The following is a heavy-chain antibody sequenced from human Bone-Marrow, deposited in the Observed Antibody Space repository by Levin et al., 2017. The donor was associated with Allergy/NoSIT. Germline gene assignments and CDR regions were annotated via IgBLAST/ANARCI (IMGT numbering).Heavy chain of an antibody. CDR3: AKLPYSSGWGAAFDF. V-gene: IGHV3-23*01. D-gene: IGHD6-19*01. CDR1: GFTFDDYA. J-gene: IGHJ3*01. Sequence: GGSLRLSCTSSGFTFDDYAMGWVRQAPGKGLEWVSIVGSSGESSYYADSVRGRFTISRDNSKNTLYVQMNRLRGEDTAIYYCAKLPYSSGWGAAFDFWGQGTMVTVSS. CDR2: VGSSGESS.